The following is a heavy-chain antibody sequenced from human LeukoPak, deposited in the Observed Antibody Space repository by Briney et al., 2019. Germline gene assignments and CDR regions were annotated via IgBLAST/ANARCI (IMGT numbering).Heavy chain of an antibody. V-gene: IGHV4-4*08. Sequence: SETLSLTCTVSGGSISYYYWSRIRQSPGKGLEWIGYIYPSGSTNYNPSLKSRVTISEDTSKNQFSLSLTSVTAADTAVYYCARHGSYYDSSGNYQYYFDYWGQGTLVTVSS. J-gene: IGHJ4*02. CDR1: GGSISYYY. CDR3: ARHGSYYDSSGNYQYYFDY. CDR2: IYPSGST. D-gene: IGHD3-22*01.